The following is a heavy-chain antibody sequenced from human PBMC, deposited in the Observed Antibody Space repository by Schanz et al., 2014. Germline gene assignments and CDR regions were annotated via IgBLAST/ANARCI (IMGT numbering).Heavy chain of an antibody. CDR3: ARGRSLGWCDY. V-gene: IGHV3-21*01. D-gene: IGHD2-21*01. J-gene: IGHJ4*02. Sequence: PLVEFGGGLVQPGGSLRLSCGASGFTFSAHAMSWVRQAPGKGLEWVSSISRSSSSIYYADSVKGRFTISRDNAKNSLYLRMHSLRAEDTAVYYCARGRSLGWCDYWGQGTLVTVSS. CDR1: GFTFSAHA. CDR2: ISRSSSSI.